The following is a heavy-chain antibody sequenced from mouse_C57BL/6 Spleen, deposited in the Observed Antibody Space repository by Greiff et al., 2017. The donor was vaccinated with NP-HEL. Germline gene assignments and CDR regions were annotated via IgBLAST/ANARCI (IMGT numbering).Heavy chain of an antibody. V-gene: IGHV1-15*01. D-gene: IGHD1-1*01. CDR1: GYTFTDYE. Sequence: VQLQQSGAELVRPGASVTLSCKASGYTFTDYEMHWVKQTPVHGLEWIGAIDPETGGTAYNQKFKGKAILTADKSSSTAYMELRSLTSEDSAVYYCTRKGYYYGSSYSYYFDYWGQGTTLTVSS. CDR3: TRKGYYYGSSYSYYFDY. CDR2: IDPETGGT. J-gene: IGHJ2*01.